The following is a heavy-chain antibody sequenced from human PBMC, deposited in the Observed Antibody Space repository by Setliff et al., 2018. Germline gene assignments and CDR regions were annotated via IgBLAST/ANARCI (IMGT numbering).Heavy chain of an antibody. D-gene: IGHD1-1*01. J-gene: IGHJ6*03. CDR1: GFSFSSYA. Sequence: RLSCAASGFSFSSYAMTWVRQAPGKGLEWVSAISAGGGSTYSADSVKGRFTISRDNSKNTLYLQMNSLRAEDTAIYCCAKTRGSNWNFFYYMDVWGKGTTVTVS. CDR3: AKTRGSNWNFFYYMDV. CDR2: ISAGGGST. V-gene: IGHV3-23*01.